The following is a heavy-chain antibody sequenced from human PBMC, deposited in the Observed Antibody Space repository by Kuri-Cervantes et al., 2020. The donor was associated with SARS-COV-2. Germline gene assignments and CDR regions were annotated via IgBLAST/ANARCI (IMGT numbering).Heavy chain of an antibody. V-gene: IGHV3-23*01. CDR2: ISGSGAST. Sequence: GGSLRLSCAASGFTFSSYAMNWVRQAPGKGLEWVSAISGSGASTYYADSVKGRFTISRDNSKTTLYLQMNSLRAENTAVYYCAQTLIAVAGYFDYWGQGTLVTVSS. CDR1: GFTFSSYA. D-gene: IGHD6-19*01. CDR3: AQTLIAVAGYFDY. J-gene: IGHJ4*02.